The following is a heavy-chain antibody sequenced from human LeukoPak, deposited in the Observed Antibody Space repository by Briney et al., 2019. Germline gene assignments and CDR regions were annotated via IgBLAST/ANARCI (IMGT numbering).Heavy chain of an antibody. J-gene: IGHJ6*02. CDR3: ARDPAVRRIIITSYYYYGLDV. CDR2: ILHDGRDK. CDR1: GFTFSNYA. D-gene: IGHD3-10*01. Sequence: GRSLRLSCAASGFTFSNYAMHWVRQAPGKGLEWVAIILHDGRDKYYADSVKGRFTISRDNAKNTLYLQMSTLRAEDTAVNYCARDPAVRRIIITSYYYYGLDVWGQGTTVTVSS. V-gene: IGHV3-30*04.